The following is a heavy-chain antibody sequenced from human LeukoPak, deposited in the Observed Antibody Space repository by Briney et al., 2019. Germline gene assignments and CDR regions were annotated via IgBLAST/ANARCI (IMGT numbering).Heavy chain of an antibody. V-gene: IGHV4-30-4*01. CDR1: GGSISSDDYY. CDR3: ARGGVGGYDYFDF. J-gene: IGHJ4*02. D-gene: IGHD5-12*01. Sequence: SETLSLTCTVSGGSISSDDYYWSWIRQPPGKGLEWIGHITYSGSTDYSPSLRSRVTMSVDTSKNQFSLKLNSVTAAETAMYFCARGGVGGYDYFDFWGQGTLVAVSS. CDR2: ITYSGST.